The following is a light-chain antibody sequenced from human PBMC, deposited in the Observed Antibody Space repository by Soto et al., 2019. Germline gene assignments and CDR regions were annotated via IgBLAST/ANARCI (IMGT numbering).Light chain of an antibody. V-gene: IGLV2-14*01. J-gene: IGLJ1*01. CDR2: DVT. CDR3: SSYTSISTYV. Sequence: QSVLTQPASVSGSPGQSITISCTGTSSDVGGYNFVPWYQQHPDKAPKLMIYDVTNRPSGVSNRFSGSKSGNTASLTISGLQAEDEADYYCSSYTSISTYVFGTGTKVNLL. CDR1: SSDVGGYNF.